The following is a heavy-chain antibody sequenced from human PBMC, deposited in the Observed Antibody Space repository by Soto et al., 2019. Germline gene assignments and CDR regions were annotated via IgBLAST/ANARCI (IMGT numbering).Heavy chain of an antibody. CDR1: GYTFTSYD. J-gene: IGHJ6*03. D-gene: IGHD4-17*01. V-gene: IGHV1-8*01. CDR2: MSPNSGNT. CDR3: ARSTVTDYYYYYYMDV. Sequence: QVQLVQSGAEVKKPGASVKVSCKASGYTFTSYDINWVRQATGQGLEWMGWMSPNSGNTGYAQKFQGRVTMTRNTSISTAYMELSSLRSEDTAVYYCARSTVTDYYYYYYMDVWGKGTTVTVSS.